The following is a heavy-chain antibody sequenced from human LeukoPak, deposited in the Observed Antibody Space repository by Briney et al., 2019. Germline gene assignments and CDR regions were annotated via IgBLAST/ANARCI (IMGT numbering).Heavy chain of an antibody. CDR1: GFTVSSDY. J-gene: IGHJ4*02. Sequence: GGSLRLSCAASGFTVSSDYMSWVRQAPGKGLEWVSIIYSGSKTNYADSVKGRFTISRDNSKNTLYLQMNSLRAEDTAVYYCAKGGGNNQLYAAFDYWGQGTLVTVSS. V-gene: IGHV3-66*01. D-gene: IGHD1-14*01. CDR3: AKGGGNNQLYAAFDY. CDR2: IYSGSKT.